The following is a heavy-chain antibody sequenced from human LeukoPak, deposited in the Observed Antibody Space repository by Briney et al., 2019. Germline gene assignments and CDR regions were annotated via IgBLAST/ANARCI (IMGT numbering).Heavy chain of an antibody. D-gene: IGHD3-10*01. CDR1: GGTFSSYA. CDR3: ARADGNYGSGASSWFDP. J-gene: IGHJ5*02. V-gene: IGHV1-69*05. Sequence: SVKVSCKASGGTFSSYAISWVRQAPGQGLEWMGGIIPIFGTANYAQKFQGRVTITTDESTSTAYMELSSLRSEDTAVYYCARADGNYGSGASSWFDPWGQGTLVTVSS. CDR2: IIPIFGTA.